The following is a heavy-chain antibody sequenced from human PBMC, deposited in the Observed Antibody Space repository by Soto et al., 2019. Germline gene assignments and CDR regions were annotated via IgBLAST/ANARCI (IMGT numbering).Heavy chain of an antibody. CDR2: INPSGSST. Sequence: ASVKVSCKASGYTFTSYYMHWVRQAPGQGLEWMGIINPSGSSTSYAQKVQCRVTMTRDTSTSTVYMELSSLRSEDTAGYYCARDLSVAGTSWDFDYWGQGTLVTVS. J-gene: IGHJ4*02. CDR1: GYTFTSYY. V-gene: IGHV1-46*01. CDR3: ARDLSVAGTSWDFDY. D-gene: IGHD6-19*01.